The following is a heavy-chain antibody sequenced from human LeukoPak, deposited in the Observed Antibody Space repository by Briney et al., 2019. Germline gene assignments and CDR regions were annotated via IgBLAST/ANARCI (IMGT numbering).Heavy chain of an antibody. CDR1: GDFISSSSYY. CDR3: ARNYGGNSVDAFDI. J-gene: IGHJ3*02. V-gene: IGHV4-39*07. CDR2: ISYSGSS. Sequence: PSETLSLTCTVSGDFISSSSYYWGWIRQPPGKGLEWIGSISYSGSSYYTPSLRSRVTISIDTSKNQFSLKMSSMTAADTAVYYCARNYGGNSVDAFDIWGQGTMVTVSS. D-gene: IGHD4-23*01.